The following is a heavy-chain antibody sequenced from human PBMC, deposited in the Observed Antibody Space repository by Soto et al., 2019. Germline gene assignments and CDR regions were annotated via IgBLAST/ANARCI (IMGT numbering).Heavy chain of an antibody. CDR2: IYYSGST. CDR3: ARNGDYYYYGMDV. Sequence: SETLSLTCTVSGGSISSSSYYWGWIRQPPGKGLGWIGSIYYSGSTYYNPSLKSRVTISVDTSKNRFSLKLSSVTAADTAVYYCARNGDYYYYGMDVWGQGTMVTVSS. CDR1: GGSISSSSYY. V-gene: IGHV4-39*01. J-gene: IGHJ6*02.